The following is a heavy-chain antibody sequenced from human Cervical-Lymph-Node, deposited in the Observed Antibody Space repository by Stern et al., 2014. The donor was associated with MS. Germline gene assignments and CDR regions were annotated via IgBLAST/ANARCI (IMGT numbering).Heavy chain of an antibody. CDR1: GGRFKTYA. CDR2: TIHMFAST. CDR3: ARDRNGEGVMAY. V-gene: IGHV1-69*01. D-gene: IGHD3-16*01. J-gene: IGHJ4*02. Sequence: MKLVESGPEVKKPGSSVKVSCKASGGRFKTYAVTRVRQAHGQGPERMGGTIHMFASTTIAQRFQGRVTITADESTNTAYMEMRSLRTEDTAVYYCARDRNGEGVMAYWGQGTLVTVSS.